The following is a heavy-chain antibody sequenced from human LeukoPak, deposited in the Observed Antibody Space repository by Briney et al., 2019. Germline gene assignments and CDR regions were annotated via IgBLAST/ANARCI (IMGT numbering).Heavy chain of an antibody. Sequence: QSGGSLRLSCAASGFTFSSYRMHWVRQAPGKGLVWVSRINSDGSNIDYADSVKGRFTISRDNAKNTLYLQMNSLRAEDTAVYYCASRHYYGSGPSPGAFDIWGQGTMVTVSS. CDR2: INSDGSNI. CDR3: ASRHYYGSGPSPGAFDI. J-gene: IGHJ3*02. CDR1: GFTFSSYR. V-gene: IGHV3-74*01. D-gene: IGHD3-10*01.